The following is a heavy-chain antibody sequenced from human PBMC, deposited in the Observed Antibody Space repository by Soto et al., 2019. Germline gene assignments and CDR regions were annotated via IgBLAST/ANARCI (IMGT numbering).Heavy chain of an antibody. J-gene: IGHJ5*02. CDR1: GFTFSSYA. D-gene: IGHD6-13*01. CDR3: AKDRPAGIDSP. CDR2: ISGSGGST. Sequence: GGSLRLSCAASGFTFSSYAMSWVRQAPGKGLEWVSAISGSGGSTYHADSVKGRFTISRDNSKNTLYLQMNSLGAEDTAVYYCAKDRPAGIDSPWGQGTLVTVSS. V-gene: IGHV3-23*01.